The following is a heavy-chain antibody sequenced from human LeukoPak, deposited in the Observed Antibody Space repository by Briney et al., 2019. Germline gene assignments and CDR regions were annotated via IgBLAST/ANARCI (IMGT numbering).Heavy chain of an antibody. CDR3: ARVLWFGESRSGPDDY. CDR2: MNPNSGNT. CDR1: GYTFTSYD. D-gene: IGHD3-10*01. Sequence: GASVKVSCKASGYTFTSYDINWVRQATGQGLEWMGWMNPNSGNTGYAQKFQGRVTMTRNTSISKAYMELSSLRSEDTAVYYCARVLWFGESRSGPDDYWGQGTLVTVSS. V-gene: IGHV1-8*01. J-gene: IGHJ4*02.